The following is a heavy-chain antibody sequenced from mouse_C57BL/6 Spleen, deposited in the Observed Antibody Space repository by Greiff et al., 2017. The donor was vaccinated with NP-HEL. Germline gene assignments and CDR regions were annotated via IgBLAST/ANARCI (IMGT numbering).Heavy chain of an antibody. J-gene: IGHJ4*01. V-gene: IGHV1-5*01. CDR1: GYTFTSYW. CDR3: TGITTVGGYYYAMDY. CDR2: IYPGNSDT. D-gene: IGHD1-1*01. Sequence: DVQLQESGTVLARPGASVKMSCKTSGYTFTSYWMHWVKQRPGQGLEWIGAIYPGNSDTSYNQKFKGKAKLTAVTSASTAYMELSSLTNEDSAVYYCTGITTVGGYYYAMDYWGQGTSVTVSS.